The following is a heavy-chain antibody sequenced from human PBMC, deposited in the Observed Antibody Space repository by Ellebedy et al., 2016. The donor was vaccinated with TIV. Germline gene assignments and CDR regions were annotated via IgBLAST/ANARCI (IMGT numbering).Heavy chain of an antibody. CDR1: GYTFRNHY. D-gene: IGHD3-9*01. CDR2: INPSGGPP. J-gene: IGHJ4*02. V-gene: IGHV1-46*03. CDR3: GRATPRYFDVVTGYGLVDF. Sequence: AASVKVSCKASGYTFRNHYLNWVRQAPGQGLEWMGVINPSGGPPRYAQKFQGRVTLTTDTTTSAVHMELSTLNSEDTAVYYCGRATPRYFDVVTGYGLVDFWGLGTLVAVSS.